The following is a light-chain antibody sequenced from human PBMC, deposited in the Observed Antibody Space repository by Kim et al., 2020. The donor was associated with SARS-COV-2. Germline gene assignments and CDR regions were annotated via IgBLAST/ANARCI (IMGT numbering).Light chain of an antibody. Sequence: PASISCRSSQSLGYSDGNTYLNWFHQRPGQSPRRLIYKVSNRDSGVPDRFSGSGSGTDFTLLISRVEAEDVGVYYCRQGTHWPFTFGPGTKVDIK. CDR1: QSLGYSDGNTY. CDR2: KVS. V-gene: IGKV2-30*01. J-gene: IGKJ3*01. CDR3: RQGTHWPFT.